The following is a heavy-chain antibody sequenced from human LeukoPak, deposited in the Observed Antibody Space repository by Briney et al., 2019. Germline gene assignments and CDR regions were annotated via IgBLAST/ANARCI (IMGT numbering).Heavy chain of an antibody. CDR2: IYHSGST. CDR1: RYAISSGYD. V-gene: IGHV4-38-2*02. J-gene: IGHJ4*02. Sequence: SETLSLTCTVSRYAISSGYDWGWIRQPPGKGLEWIGSIYHSGSTYYNPSLKSPVTISVDTSKNQFSLKLRSVTAADTAVYYCARGHSNYYFDYWGQGTLATVSS. CDR3: ARGHSNYYFDY. D-gene: IGHD4-11*01.